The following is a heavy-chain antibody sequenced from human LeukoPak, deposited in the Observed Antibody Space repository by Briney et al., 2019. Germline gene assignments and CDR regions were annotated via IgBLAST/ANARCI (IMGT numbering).Heavy chain of an antibody. CDR3: ANVWGSYRYNYYGMDV. CDR2: IYDSGST. CDR1: GGSIRSSYYY. V-gene: IGHV4-39*07. D-gene: IGHD3-16*02. J-gene: IGHJ6*02. Sequence: SETLSLTCTVSGGSIRSSYYYWGWIRQPPGKGLEWIGSIYDSGSTYYNPSLKSRVTISIDTSKNQFSLKLSSVTAADTAVYYCANVWGSYRYNYYGMDVWGQGTTVTVSS.